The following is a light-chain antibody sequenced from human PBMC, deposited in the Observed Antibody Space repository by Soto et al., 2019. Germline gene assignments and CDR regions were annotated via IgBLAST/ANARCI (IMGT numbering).Light chain of an antibody. J-gene: IGLJ1*01. CDR3: SSYAGSNIYV. V-gene: IGLV2-8*01. Sequence: QSVLTQPPSASGSPRQSITISCTGTSSDVGAFNYVSWYQQHPGKAPKLMIFEINKRPSGVPDRFSGSKSGNSASLTVSGLQTEDEADYYCSSYAGSNIYVFGSGTKVTVL. CDR2: EIN. CDR1: SSDVGAFNY.